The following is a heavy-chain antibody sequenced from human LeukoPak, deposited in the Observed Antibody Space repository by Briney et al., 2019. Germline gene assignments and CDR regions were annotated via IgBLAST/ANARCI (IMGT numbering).Heavy chain of an antibody. CDR1: GGSISSSSYY. J-gene: IGHJ4*02. CDR3: AGARVATID. Sequence: SETLSLTCTVSGGSISSSSYYWGWIRQPPGKGLEWIGSIYYSGSTYYNPSLKSRVTISVDTSKNQFSLKLSSVTAADTAVYCCAGARVATIDWGQGTLVTVSS. D-gene: IGHD5-12*01. V-gene: IGHV4-39*07. CDR2: IYYSGST.